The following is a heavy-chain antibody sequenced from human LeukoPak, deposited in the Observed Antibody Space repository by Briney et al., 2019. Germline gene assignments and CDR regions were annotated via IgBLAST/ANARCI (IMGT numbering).Heavy chain of an antibody. V-gene: IGHV3-23*01. CDR3: AKDDAWLQYGN. J-gene: IGHJ4*02. Sequence: GGSLRLSCAASGFTFSSHGMNWVRQAPGKGLEWVSGISPNGVITYYADSVKGRFTIPRDNSKRTVYLQMNSLRPEDTAVYYCAKDDAWLQYGNWGRGTLVTVSS. CDR1: GFTFSSHG. D-gene: IGHD5-24*01. CDR2: ISPNGVIT.